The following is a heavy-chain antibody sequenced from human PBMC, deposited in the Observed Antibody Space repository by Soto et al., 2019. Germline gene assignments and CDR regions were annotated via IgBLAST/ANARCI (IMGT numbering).Heavy chain of an antibody. CDR2: IGAYNGNT. Sequence: QVQLLQSGAEVKKPGASVKVSCKASGYTFTNYGITWVRQAPGQGLEWMGWIGAYNGNTLYTERLHGRVTLTSDTSTSTAYTDLRGLRSDDAAVYYWARVRQLCGYSYSHMDVWANGTTVTVSS. J-gene: IGHJ6*03. CDR3: ARVRQLCGYSYSHMDV. V-gene: IGHV1-18*01. D-gene: IGHD6-6*01. CDR1: GYTFTNYG.